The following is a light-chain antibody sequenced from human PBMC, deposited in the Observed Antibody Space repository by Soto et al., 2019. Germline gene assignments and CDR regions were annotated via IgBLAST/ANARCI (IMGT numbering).Light chain of an antibody. J-gene: IGKJ1*01. CDR3: QQYGSSLWT. Sequence: LMQSPGTLSLSPGEGATLSCRTSQRVDNNFVAWYQQKPGQAPRLLLYGASTRATGIPDRFSGSGFGTDFTLTITRLEPEDFAVYYCQQYGSSLWTFGLGTKVDIK. CDR2: GAS. CDR1: QRVDNNF. V-gene: IGKV3-20*01.